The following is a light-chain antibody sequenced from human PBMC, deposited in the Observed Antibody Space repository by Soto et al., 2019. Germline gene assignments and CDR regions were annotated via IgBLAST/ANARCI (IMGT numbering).Light chain of an antibody. J-gene: IGLJ3*02. Sequence: QSVLTQPPSVSGAPGQGVTISCAGTSSNIGAGYDVHWYQQVPGTAPKLLIYTNSNRPSGVPDRFSGSKSGTSGSLAITGLQAADEADYYCQSYDSSLSALVFGGGTKLTVL. CDR2: TNS. CDR3: QSYDSSLSALV. CDR1: SSNIGAGYD. V-gene: IGLV1-40*01.